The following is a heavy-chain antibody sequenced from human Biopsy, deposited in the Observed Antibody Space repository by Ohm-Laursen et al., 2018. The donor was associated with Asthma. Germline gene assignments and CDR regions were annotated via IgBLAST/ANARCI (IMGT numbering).Heavy chain of an antibody. D-gene: IGHD2-15*01. V-gene: IGHV4-30-2*06. Sequence: SETLSLTWAVSGDSIDSGDYSWTWIRQSPGVGLEWIGYIYRNGNTYYNPTLKNRVTISMDRSKNQFSLKLSSVTAADTAVYYCARVPTTLRYFDLWGRGTLVTVSS. CDR2: IYRNGNT. J-gene: IGHJ2*01. CDR3: ARVPTTLRYFDL. CDR1: GDSIDSGDYS.